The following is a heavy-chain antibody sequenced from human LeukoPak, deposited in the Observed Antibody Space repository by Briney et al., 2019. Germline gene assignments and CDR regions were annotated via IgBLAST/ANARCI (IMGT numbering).Heavy chain of an antibody. V-gene: IGHV3-21*01. CDR2: ISSSSSYI. J-gene: IGHJ3*02. D-gene: IGHD4/OR15-4a*01. CDR3: ASLPVAADYRVFDAFDI. Sequence: GGSLRLSCAASGFTFSSYSMNWVRQAPGKRLEWVSSISSSSSYIYYADSVKGRFTISRDNAKNSLYLQMNSLRAEDTAVYYCASLPVAADYRVFDAFDIWGQGTMVTVSS. CDR1: GFTFSSYS.